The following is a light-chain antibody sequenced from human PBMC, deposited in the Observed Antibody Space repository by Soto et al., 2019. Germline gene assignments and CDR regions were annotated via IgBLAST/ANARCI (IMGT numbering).Light chain of an antibody. CDR1: FSNIGENYE. Sequence: QSVLTQPPSVSGAPGHRVTISCNGSFSNIGENYEVHWYQQLPGTAPKLLIYGNTNRPSGVPDRFSGSKSGNTASLTISGLQAEDEADYYCCSYAGGYTFDFFGTGTKVTVL. J-gene: IGLJ1*01. CDR3: CSYAGGYTFDF. V-gene: IGLV1-40*01. CDR2: GNT.